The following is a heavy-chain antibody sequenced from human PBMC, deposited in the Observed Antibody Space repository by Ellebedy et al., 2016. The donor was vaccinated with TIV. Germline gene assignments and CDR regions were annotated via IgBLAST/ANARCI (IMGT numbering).Heavy chain of an antibody. CDR3: AGLGVIAAAGASDY. J-gene: IGHJ4*02. D-gene: IGHD6-13*01. V-gene: IGHV3-11*01. CDR2: ISYSADLM. Sequence: GESLKISCAASGFTFSGYYMSWLRQPPGKGPEWVSYISYSADLMYYADSVKGRFTTSRDNAEDSLYLQMNSLRAEDTAVYYCAGLGVIAAAGASDYWGQGPLVIVSS. CDR1: GFTFSGYY.